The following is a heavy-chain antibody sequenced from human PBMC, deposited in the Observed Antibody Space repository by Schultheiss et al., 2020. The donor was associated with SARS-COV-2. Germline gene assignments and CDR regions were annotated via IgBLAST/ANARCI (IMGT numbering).Heavy chain of an antibody. J-gene: IGHJ6*03. D-gene: IGHD2-2*01. CDR3: ARYAAAMMYMDV. CDR2: ISDTT. Sequence: GGSLRLSCAASGFTFSDYYMSWIRQAPGKGLEWVSAISDTTYYADSVRGRLTVSRDNAKNALYLEMSSLRGEDTAVYYCARYAAAMMYMDVWGKGTTVTVSS. V-gene: IGHV3-69-1*01. CDR1: GFTFSDYY.